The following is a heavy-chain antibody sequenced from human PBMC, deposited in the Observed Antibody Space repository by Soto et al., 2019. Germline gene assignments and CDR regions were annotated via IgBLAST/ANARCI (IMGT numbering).Heavy chain of an antibody. V-gene: IGHV1-46*03. D-gene: IGHD2-2*01. CDR2: MNPSGGVT. CDR1: GYTFTDYY. Sequence: QVQLVQSGAEVKKPGASVRISCKASGYTFTDYYLHWVRQAPGQGLEWMGIMNPSGGVTSYAQKCQGRVAVTRDTSTSTVYMQLSSLRSEDTAVYYCASSEAVPTTTYYYWYIDVWGKGTTVTVSS. J-gene: IGHJ6*03. CDR3: ASSEAVPTTTYYYWYIDV.